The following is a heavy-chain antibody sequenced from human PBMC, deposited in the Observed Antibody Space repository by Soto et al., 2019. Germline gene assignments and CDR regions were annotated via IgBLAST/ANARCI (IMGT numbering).Heavy chain of an antibody. V-gene: IGHV4-39*01. J-gene: IGHJ3*02. CDR1: GGSISSSSYY. CDR3: ARQRYDFWSGYYGAFDI. CDR2: IYYSGST. D-gene: IGHD3-3*01. Sequence: QLQLQESGPGLVKPSETLSLTCTVSGGSISSSSYYWGWIRQPPGKGLEWIGSIYYSGSTYYNPSLKSRVTISVDTSKNQFSLKLSSATAADTAVYYCARQRYDFWSGYYGAFDIWGQGTMVTVSS.